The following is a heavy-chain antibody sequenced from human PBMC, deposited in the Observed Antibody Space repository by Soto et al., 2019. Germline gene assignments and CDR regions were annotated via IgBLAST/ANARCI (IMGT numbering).Heavy chain of an antibody. CDR3: AHRLDGYLTKVVWFDP. V-gene: IGHV2-5*01. Sequence: QITLKESGPSLVKPTQTHTLTCNFSGFSLSTTGVGVGLIRQPPGKALECLALIYWNADKRYSPSLESSLTFTKDTSKYQVVLTLSNMDQVDTDKYCCAHRLDGYLTKVVWFDPWGQGTLITVS. CDR1: GFSLSTTGVG. J-gene: IGHJ5*02. D-gene: IGHD5-12*01. CDR2: IYWNADK.